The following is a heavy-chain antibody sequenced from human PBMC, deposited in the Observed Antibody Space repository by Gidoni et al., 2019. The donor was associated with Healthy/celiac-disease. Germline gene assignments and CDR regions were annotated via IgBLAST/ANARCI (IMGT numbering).Heavy chain of an antibody. CDR1: GGSFSGYY. D-gene: IGHD3-22*01. V-gene: IGHV4-34*01. CDR3: ARGMMTYYYDGTNDY. CDR2: INHSGST. Sequence: QVQLQQWGAGLLKPSETLSLTCAVYGGSFSGYYWSWIRQPPGKGLEWIGEINHSGSTNYNPSRKSRVTISVDTSKNQFSLKLSSVTAADTAVYYCARGMMTYYYDGTNDYWGQGTLVTVSS. J-gene: IGHJ4*02.